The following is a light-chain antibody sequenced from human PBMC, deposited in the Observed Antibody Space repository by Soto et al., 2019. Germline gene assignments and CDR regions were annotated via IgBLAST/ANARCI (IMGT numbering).Light chain of an antibody. Sequence: DIQMTQSPSTLSASVGDRVTITCRSSQSISSWLAWYQQKPGKAPKPLIYNASSLTSGVTSRFSGSGSGTEFPLTIGSLQPDDFANSYCQQYNSYSLTFGQGTKLEIK. CDR1: QSISSW. J-gene: IGKJ2*01. V-gene: IGKV1-5*03. CDR2: NAS. CDR3: QQYNSYSLT.